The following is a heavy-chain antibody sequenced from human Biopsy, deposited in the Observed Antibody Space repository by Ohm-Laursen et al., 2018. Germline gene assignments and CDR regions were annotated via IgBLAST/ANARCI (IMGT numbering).Heavy chain of an antibody. V-gene: IGHV1-2*02. J-gene: IGHJ4*02. CDR1: SYTFTDYN. D-gene: IGHD2-8*01. CDR3: ARDPLNGHKHFDY. Sequence: ASVTASCKSSSYTFTDYNIHWMRQAPGQGLEWLGYINCKTGATNYAQKFQGTVTMTRDTSISTAYLALGSLRSADTAIYYCARDPLNGHKHFDYWGQGSLVTVSS. CDR2: INCKTGAT.